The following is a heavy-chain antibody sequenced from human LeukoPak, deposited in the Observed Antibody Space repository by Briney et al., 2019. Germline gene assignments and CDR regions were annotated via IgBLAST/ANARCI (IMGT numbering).Heavy chain of an antibody. J-gene: IGHJ4*02. Sequence: GGSLRLSCAASGFTFSSYAMSWVRQAPGKGLEWVSTIGGSGGTTYYADSVKGRFTISRDNSKNTLYLQMSSLRAEDTAIYYCAKDRGRYYDSGGYYWGYYFDSWGQGILVTVST. D-gene: IGHD3-22*01. CDR3: AKDRGRYYDSGGYYWGYYFDS. CDR2: IGGSGGTT. CDR1: GFTFSSYA. V-gene: IGHV3-23*01.